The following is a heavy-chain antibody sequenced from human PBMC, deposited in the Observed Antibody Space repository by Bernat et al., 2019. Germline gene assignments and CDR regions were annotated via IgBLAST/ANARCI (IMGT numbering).Heavy chain of an antibody. CDR3: ARDLRDYGDYGATRYYYYMDV. D-gene: IGHD4-17*01. J-gene: IGHJ6*03. V-gene: IGHV1-3*01. CDR2: INAGNGNT. Sequence: AEVKKPGASVKVSCKASGYTFTSYAMHWVRQAPGQRLEWMGWINAGNGNTKYSQKFQGRVTITRDTSASTAYMELSSLRSEDTAVYYCARDLRDYGDYGATRYYYYMDVWGKGTTVTVSS. CDR1: GYTFTSYA.